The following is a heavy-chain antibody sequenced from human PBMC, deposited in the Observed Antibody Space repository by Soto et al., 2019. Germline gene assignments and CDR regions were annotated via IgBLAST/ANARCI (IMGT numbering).Heavy chain of an antibody. CDR3: ARRQSVGANSYIFDY. CDR2: INHSGST. Sequence: ETLSLTCAVYGGSFSGYYWSWIRQPPGKGLEWIGEINHSGSTNYNPSLKSRVTISVDTSKNQFSLKLSSVTAADTAVYYCARRQSVGANSYIFDYWGQGTLVTVSS. D-gene: IGHD1-26*01. J-gene: IGHJ4*02. V-gene: IGHV4-34*01. CDR1: GGSFSGYY.